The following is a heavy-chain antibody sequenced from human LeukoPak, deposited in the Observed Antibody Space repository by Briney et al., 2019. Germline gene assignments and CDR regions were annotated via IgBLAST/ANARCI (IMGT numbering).Heavy chain of an antibody. Sequence: GGSLRLSCAASGFTFSSYSMNWVRQAPGKGLEWVSSISSSSSYIYYADSVKGRFTISRDNSKNTLYLQMNGLRVEDTAVYYCARGSRVTTRLDAFDIWGQGTMVTVSS. CDR2: ISSSSSYI. CDR3: ARGSRVTTRLDAFDI. J-gene: IGHJ3*02. CDR1: GFTFSSYS. D-gene: IGHD4-17*01. V-gene: IGHV3-21*04.